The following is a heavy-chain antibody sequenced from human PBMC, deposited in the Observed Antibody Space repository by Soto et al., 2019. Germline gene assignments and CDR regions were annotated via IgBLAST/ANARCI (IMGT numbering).Heavy chain of an antibody. CDR2: IYYSGST. CDR3: EKGPPRIAAAGTGFDP. J-gene: IGHJ5*02. Sequence: QVQLQESGPGLVKPSQTLSLTCTVSGGSISSGGYYWSWIRQHPGKGLEWIGYIYYSGSTYYNPSLKSRVTISVDTSKNQFSLKLSSVTAADTAVYYCEKGPPRIAAAGTGFDPWGQGTLVTVSS. D-gene: IGHD6-13*01. CDR1: GGSISSGGYY. V-gene: IGHV4-31*03.